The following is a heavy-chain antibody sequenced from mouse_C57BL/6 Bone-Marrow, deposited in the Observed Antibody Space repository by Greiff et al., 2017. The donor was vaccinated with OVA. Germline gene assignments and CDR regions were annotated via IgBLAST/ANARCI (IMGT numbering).Heavy chain of an antibody. D-gene: IGHD2-5*01. J-gene: IGHJ3*01. V-gene: IGHV1-59*01. CDR2: IDPSDSYT. Sequence: QVQLQQPGAELVRPGTSVKLSCKASGYTFTSYWMHWVKQRPGQGLEWIGVIDPSDSYTNYNQKFKGKATLTVDTSSSTAYMQLSSLTSEDSAVYYCARMGVYSNYGSYWGQGTLVTVSA. CDR3: ARMGVYSNYGSY. CDR1: GYTFTSYW.